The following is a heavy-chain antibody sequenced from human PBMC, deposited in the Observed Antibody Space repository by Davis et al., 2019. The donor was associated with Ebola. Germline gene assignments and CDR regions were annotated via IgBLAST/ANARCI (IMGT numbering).Heavy chain of an antibody. CDR3: ARGGSTVPYWYFDL. J-gene: IGHJ2*01. Sequence: ALVKVSCKASGYTFTGYYMHWVRQAPGQGLEWMGWINPNSGGTNYAQKFQGRATMTRDTSISTAYMELSSLRSDDTAVYYCARGGSTVPYWYFDLWGRGTLVTVSS. CDR2: INPNSGGT. V-gene: IGHV1-2*02. D-gene: IGHD4-17*01. CDR1: GYTFTGYY.